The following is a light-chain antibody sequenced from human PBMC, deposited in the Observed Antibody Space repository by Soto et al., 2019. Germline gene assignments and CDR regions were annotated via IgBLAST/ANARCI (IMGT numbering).Light chain of an antibody. Sequence: DIQMTQSPSTLSASVEDRVAITCRASDNIVHWVAWYQQKPGKAPKLLIYKAANLADEVPSRFAGSGSGTDFTLTITCLQPDDFATYYCQHYDSFSRPFVQVTKVDIK. CDR3: QHYDSFSRP. CDR1: DNIVHW. V-gene: IGKV1-5*03. CDR2: KAA. J-gene: IGKJ1*01.